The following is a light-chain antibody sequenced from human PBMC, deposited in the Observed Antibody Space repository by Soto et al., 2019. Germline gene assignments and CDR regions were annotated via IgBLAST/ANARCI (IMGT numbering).Light chain of an antibody. V-gene: IGKV3-15*01. J-gene: IGKJ4*01. CDR1: QNVDRA. CDR3: QQYRHWPPLT. Sequence: EIVMTQSPATLSVSPGETATLSCRASQNVDRAVAWYQHKPGQAPRLLIVGASFRATGVPGRFSGGGSGTAFTLTIGSLQSEDFAVYYCQQYRHWPPLTFGGGTAVEIK. CDR2: GAS.